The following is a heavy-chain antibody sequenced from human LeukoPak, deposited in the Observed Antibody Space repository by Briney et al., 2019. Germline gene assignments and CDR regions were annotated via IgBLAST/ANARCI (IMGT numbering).Heavy chain of an antibody. V-gene: IGHV3-74*01. Sequence: GGSLRLSCAASGFTFSSNWMHWVRQAPGKGLVWVSRINEDGSTTNYADSVRGRSTIFRDNAKNALYLQMNSLRAEDTAVYYCVRDLGGRSGHWGQGTLVTVSS. D-gene: IGHD1-26*01. CDR1: GFTFSSNW. CDR3: VRDLGGRSGH. J-gene: IGHJ4*02. CDR2: INEDGSTT.